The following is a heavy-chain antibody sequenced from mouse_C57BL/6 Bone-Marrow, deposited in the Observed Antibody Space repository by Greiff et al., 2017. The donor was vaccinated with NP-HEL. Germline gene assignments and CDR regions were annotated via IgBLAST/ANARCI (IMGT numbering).Heavy chain of an antibody. V-gene: IGHV1-52*01. Sequence: QVQLQQPGAELVRPGSSVKLSCKASGYTFTSYWMHWVKQRPIQGLEWIGNIDPSDSETHYNQKFKDKATLTVDKSSSTAYMQLSSLTSEDSAVYYCARGSIYYGKWLFAYWGQGTLVTVSA. CDR1: GYTFTSYW. CDR2: IDPSDSET. CDR3: ARGSIYYGKWLFAY. J-gene: IGHJ3*01. D-gene: IGHD2-1*01.